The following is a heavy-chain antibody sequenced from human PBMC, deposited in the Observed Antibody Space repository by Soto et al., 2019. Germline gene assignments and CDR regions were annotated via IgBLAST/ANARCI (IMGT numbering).Heavy chain of an antibody. J-gene: IGHJ4*02. CDR2: ISGSGGST. CDR3: SKDFSGVWVLGY. Sequence: PVGSLRLSGAASGFTFSSYAMSWVRQARGKGLEWVSAISGSGGSTYYADSVKGQFTISRDNSKNTLYLQMNSLRAEDTAVYYWSKDFSGVWVLGYWGQGTLVTVSS. V-gene: IGHV3-23*01. D-gene: IGHD2-8*02. CDR1: GFTFSSYA.